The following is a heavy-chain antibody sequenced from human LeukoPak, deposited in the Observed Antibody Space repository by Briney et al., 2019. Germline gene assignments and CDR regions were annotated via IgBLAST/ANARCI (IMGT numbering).Heavy chain of an antibody. CDR3: VKGLGLLRRYYFDY. CDR1: GYTFTGYY. CDR2: INPNSGGT. D-gene: IGHD3/OR15-3a*01. J-gene: IGHJ4*02. Sequence: GASVKVSCKASGYTFTGYYMHWVRQAPGQGLEWMGWINPNSGGTNYAQKFQGRVTMTRDTSISTAYMELSRLRSDDTAVYYCVKGLGLLRRYYFDYWGQGTLVTVSS. V-gene: IGHV1-2*02.